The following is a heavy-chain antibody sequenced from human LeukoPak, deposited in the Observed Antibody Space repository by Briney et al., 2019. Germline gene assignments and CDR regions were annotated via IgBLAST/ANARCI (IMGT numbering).Heavy chain of an antibody. V-gene: IGHV4-61*02. CDR1: GGSISGSTYY. J-gene: IGHJ4*02. CDR2: IYASGST. D-gene: IGHD1-26*01. Sequence: SQTLSLTCTVSGGSISGSTYYWGWIRQPAGKGLEWIGRIYASGSTSYNPSLKSRATISVDTSKNQFSLKLSSVTAADTAIYYCARDGGSYSLDYWGRGTLVTVFS. CDR3: ARDGGSYSLDY.